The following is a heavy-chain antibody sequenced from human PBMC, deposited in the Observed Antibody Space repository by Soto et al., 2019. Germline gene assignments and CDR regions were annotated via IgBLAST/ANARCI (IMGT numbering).Heavy chain of an antibody. Sequence: QVQLVQSGAEVKKLGASVKVSCKASGYTFTSYYMHWVRQAPGQGLEWMGIINPSGGSTSYAQKFQGRVTMTRDTSTSTVYMELSSLRSEDTAVYYCARGAPWNYVHYGMDVWGQGTTVTVSS. CDR2: INPSGGST. J-gene: IGHJ6*02. CDR1: GYTFTSYY. D-gene: IGHD1-7*01. CDR3: ARGAPWNYVHYGMDV. V-gene: IGHV1-46*01.